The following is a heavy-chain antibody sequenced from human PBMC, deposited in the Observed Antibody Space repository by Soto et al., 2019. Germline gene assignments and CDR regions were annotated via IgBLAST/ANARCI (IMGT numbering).Heavy chain of an antibody. V-gene: IGHV1-69*13. CDR3: ATEENSHGGMDV. CDR2: IKPLSGTA. J-gene: IGHJ6*02. CDR1: GGSFISYA. Sequence: ASVKVSCKASGGSFISYAFTWVRQAPGQGLEWMGGIKPLSGTANYAQKFQGRVTITADESTRTVNMELSSLRSEDTAIYYCATEENSHGGMDVWGPGTTGTVSS.